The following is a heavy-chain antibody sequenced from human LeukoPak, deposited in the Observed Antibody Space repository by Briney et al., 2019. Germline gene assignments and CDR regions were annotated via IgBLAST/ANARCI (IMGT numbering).Heavy chain of an antibody. Sequence: GGSLRLSCAASGFTFSSYAMSWVRQAPGKGLEWVSAISSRGGSTYYAESVKGRFTISRDNSKNTLYLQMNSLRAEDTAVYYCAKQHTNDFWSGYPFDYWGQGTLVTVSS. CDR1: GFTFSSYA. CDR2: ISSRGGST. J-gene: IGHJ4*02. V-gene: IGHV3-23*01. D-gene: IGHD3-3*01. CDR3: AKQHTNDFWSGYPFDY.